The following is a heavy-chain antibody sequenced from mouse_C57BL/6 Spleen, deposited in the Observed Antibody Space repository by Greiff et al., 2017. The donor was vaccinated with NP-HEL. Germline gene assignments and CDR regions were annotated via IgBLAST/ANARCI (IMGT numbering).Heavy chain of an antibody. V-gene: IGHV1-81*01. Sequence: VQGVESGAELARPGASVKLSCKASGYTFTSYGISWVKQRTGQGLEWIGEIYPRSGNTYYNEKFKGKATLTADKSSSTAYMELRSLTSEDSAVYFCAKVDSSGSYAMDYWGQGTSVTVSS. J-gene: IGHJ4*01. CDR3: AKVDSSGSYAMDY. CDR1: GYTFTSYG. D-gene: IGHD3-2*02. CDR2: IYPRSGNT.